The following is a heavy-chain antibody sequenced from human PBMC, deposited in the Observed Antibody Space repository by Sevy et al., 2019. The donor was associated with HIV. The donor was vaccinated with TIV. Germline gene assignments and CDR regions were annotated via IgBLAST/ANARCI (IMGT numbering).Heavy chain of an antibody. CDR1: GFTFSKYS. D-gene: IGHD2-8*01. CDR2: FSFGCGRI. CDR3: AREGCTKPHDY. Sequence: GSLRLSCEASGFTFSKYSMSWVRQAPGKGLEWVSTFSFGCGRIDYADSVKGRFTISRDDSKNTLYLQMNSLRAEDTAVYYCAREGCTKPHDYWGQGTLVTVSS. V-gene: IGHV3-23*01. J-gene: IGHJ4*02.